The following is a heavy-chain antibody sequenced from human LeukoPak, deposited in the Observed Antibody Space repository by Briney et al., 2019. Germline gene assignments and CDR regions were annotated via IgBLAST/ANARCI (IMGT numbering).Heavy chain of an antibody. CDR2: ISNSGTPI. CDR3: ARDDDWNYEDY. J-gene: IGHJ4*02. V-gene: IGHV3-48*04. Sequence: GGSLRLSCAASGFSLSDYSMTWVRQAPGRGPEWLSYISNSGTPIYYADSVKGRFTLSRDNAKNSLYLQMNSLRAEDTAVYYCARDDDWNYEDYWGLGALVTVSS. CDR1: GFSLSDYS. D-gene: IGHD1-7*01.